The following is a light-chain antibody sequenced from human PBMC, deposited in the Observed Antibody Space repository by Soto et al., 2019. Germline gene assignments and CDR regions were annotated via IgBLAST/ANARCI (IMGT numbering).Light chain of an antibody. CDR1: QSVLFSSNSRNY. Sequence: DIVMTQSPDSLAVSLGERATLNCKSSQSVLFSSNSRNYFAWYQQKPGQAPKLLISWASTRESGVPDRFSGSGSGTDFTLTISSLQAEDVAVYYCLQYYQFLTFGGGTRVEI. J-gene: IGKJ4*01. CDR2: WAS. V-gene: IGKV4-1*01. CDR3: LQYYQFLT.